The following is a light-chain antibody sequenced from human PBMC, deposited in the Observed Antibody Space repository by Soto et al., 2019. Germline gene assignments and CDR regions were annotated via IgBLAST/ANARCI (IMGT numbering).Light chain of an antibody. CDR3: LLSYNAARV. V-gene: IGLV7-46*01. Sequence: QTVVTQEPSLTVSPGGTXTLTCGSSTGAVTSNHHPYWFQQKAGQAPRTLIYDTSNKHSWTPARFSGSLLGDKAALTLSGAQPEDEAQYYCLLSYNAARVFGGGTKLTVL. CDR1: TGAVTSNHH. J-gene: IGLJ2*01. CDR2: DTS.